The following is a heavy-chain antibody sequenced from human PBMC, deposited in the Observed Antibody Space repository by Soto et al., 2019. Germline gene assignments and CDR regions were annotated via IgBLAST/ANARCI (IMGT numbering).Heavy chain of an antibody. J-gene: IGHJ5*02. CDR3: ASAPARVPTKNWFDT. CDR1: GYTFTSYD. Sequence: ASVKVSCKASGYTFTSYDINWVRQATGQGLEWMGWMNPNSGNTGYAQKFQGRVTMTRNTSISTAYMELSSLRSEDTAVYYCASAPARVPTKNWFDTFSQGTVLTVAA. D-gene: IGHD1-1*01. V-gene: IGHV1-8*01. CDR2: MNPNSGNT.